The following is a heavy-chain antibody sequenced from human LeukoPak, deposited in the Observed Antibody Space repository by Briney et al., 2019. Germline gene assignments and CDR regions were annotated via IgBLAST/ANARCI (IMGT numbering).Heavy chain of an antibody. CDR2: INPNSGGT. D-gene: IGHD3-22*01. J-gene: IGHJ4*02. CDR3: ARDYRRNYYDSSGYFDY. V-gene: IGHV1-2*02. Sequence: ASVKVSCKASGYTFTGYYMHWVRQAPGQGLEWMGWINPNSGGTNYAQKFQGGVTMTRDTSISTAYMELSRLRSDDTAVYYCARDYRRNYYDSSGYFDYWGQGTLVTVSS. CDR1: GYTFTGYY.